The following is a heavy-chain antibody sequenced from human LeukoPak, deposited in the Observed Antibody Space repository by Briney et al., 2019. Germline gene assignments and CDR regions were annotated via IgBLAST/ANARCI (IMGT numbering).Heavy chain of an antibody. J-gene: IGHJ4*02. CDR3: AKATVTTWGLDY. CDR2: ISWNSGSI. V-gene: IGHV3-9*01. D-gene: IGHD4-11*01. Sequence: PGGSLRLSCAASGFTFDDYAMPWVRQAPGKGLEWVSGISWNSGSIGYADSVKGRFTISRDNAKNSLYLQMNSLRAEDTALYYCAKATVTTWGLDYWGQGTLVTVSS. CDR1: GFTFDDYA.